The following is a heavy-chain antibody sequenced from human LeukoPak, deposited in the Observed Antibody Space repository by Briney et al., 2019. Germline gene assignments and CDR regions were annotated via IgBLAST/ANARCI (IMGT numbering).Heavy chain of an antibody. J-gene: IGHJ6*03. D-gene: IGHD6-13*01. CDR2: IYYSGSA. CDR3: ARRYSLYYYYMDV. CDR1: DGSISGFQ. Sequence: SETLSLTCTVSDGSISGFQWSWIRQPPGKGLEWIGNIYYSGSANYNPSLKSRVTISVDTSKNQFSLKLSSVTAADTAVYYCARRYSLYYYYMDVWGKGTTVTVSS. V-gene: IGHV4-59*01.